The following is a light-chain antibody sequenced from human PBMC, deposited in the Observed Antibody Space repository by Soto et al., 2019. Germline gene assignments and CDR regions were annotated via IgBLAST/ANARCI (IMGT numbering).Light chain of an antibody. CDR2: AAS. J-gene: IGKJ1*01. Sequence: IDLTQSPGTLSLSPGDRATLFCRASQAVPGSTVAWYQQKPGQVPRLLIYAASIRATGIPDRFSGSGSGTDFTLTISRLEPEDFAGYHCQQHGPSPWTFGQGTKVEVK. CDR1: QAVPGST. CDR3: QQHGPSPWT. V-gene: IGKV3-20*01.